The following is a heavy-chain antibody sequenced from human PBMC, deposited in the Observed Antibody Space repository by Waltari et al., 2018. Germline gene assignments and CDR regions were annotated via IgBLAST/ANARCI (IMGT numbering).Heavy chain of an antibody. CDR3: AKALTLSSTWDMH. J-gene: IGHJ4*02. V-gene: IGHV3-23*04. D-gene: IGHD6-13*01. CDR2: ISGNGANT. CDR1: GFTFSSYA. Sequence: EVQLVESGGGLVQPGGSLRLSCAASGFTFSSYAMNWVRQVPGKGLEWVSSISGNGANTYYADSVKGRFTISRDNSKNTLFLQMDSLRAEDTAVYYCAKALTLSSTWDMHWGQGTLVTVSS.